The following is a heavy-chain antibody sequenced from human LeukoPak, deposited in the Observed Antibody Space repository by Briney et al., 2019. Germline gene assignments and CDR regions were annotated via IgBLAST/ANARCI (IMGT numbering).Heavy chain of an antibody. CDR2: IYSGGST. D-gene: IGHD6-19*01. J-gene: IGHJ4*02. CDR3: ARDLGSGWNFDY. V-gene: IGHV3-53*01. Sequence: GGSLRLSCAASGFTVSSNYMNWVRQAPGKGLEWVSIIYSGGSTYYADSVKGRFTISRDNSKNTLYLQMNSLRAEDTAVYYCARDLGSGWNFDYWGQGTLVTVSS. CDR1: GFTVSSNY.